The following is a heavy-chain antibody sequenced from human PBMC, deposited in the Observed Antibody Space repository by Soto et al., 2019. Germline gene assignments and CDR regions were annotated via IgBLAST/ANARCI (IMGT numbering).Heavy chain of an antibody. CDR3: AREWGGIVVVPAANPESGMDV. CDR1: GFTFSSYS. Sequence: EVQLVESGGGLVQPGGSLRLSCAASGFTFSSYSMNWVRQAPGKGLEWVSYISSSSSTIYYADSVKGRFTISSDNAKNSLYRQMNSLRAEDTAVYYCAREWGGIVVVPAANPESGMDVWGQGTTVTVSS. CDR2: ISSSSSTI. D-gene: IGHD2-2*01. V-gene: IGHV3-48*01. J-gene: IGHJ6*02.